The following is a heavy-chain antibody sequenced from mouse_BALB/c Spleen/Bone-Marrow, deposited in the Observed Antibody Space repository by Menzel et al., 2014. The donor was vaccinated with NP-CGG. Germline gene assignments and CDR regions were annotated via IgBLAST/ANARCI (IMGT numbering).Heavy chain of an antibody. CDR3: ASYYGNYAY. Sequence: SGAELVKPGASVKLSCKASGYTFTSYWMHWVKQRPGQGLEWIGEINPSNGRTNYNEKFKSKATLTVDKSPSTAYMQLSSLTSEDSAVYYCASYYGNYAYWGQGTLVTVSA. D-gene: IGHD2-1*01. CDR1: GYTFTSYW. J-gene: IGHJ3*01. V-gene: IGHV1S81*02. CDR2: INPSNGRT.